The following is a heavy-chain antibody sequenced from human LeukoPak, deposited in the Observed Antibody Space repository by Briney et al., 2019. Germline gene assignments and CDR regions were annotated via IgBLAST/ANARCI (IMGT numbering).Heavy chain of an antibody. CDR3: ARPTLTGYSSGFGY. V-gene: IGHV5-51*01. D-gene: IGHD6-19*01. CDR1: GYSFTNYW. CDR2: IYPGDSDT. J-gene: IGHJ4*02. Sequence: GESLKISCKASGYSFTNYWIVWVRQMPGKGLEWMGTIYPGDSDTRYSPPFQGQVTISVDESISTAFLQWSGLKASDTAIYYCARPTLTGYSSGFGYWGQGTLVTVSS.